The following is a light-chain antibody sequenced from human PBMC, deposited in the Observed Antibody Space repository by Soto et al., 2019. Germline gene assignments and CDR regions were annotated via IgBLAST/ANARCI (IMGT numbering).Light chain of an antibody. V-gene: IGLV1-40*01. Sequence: QSVLTQPPSLSGAPGQRVTISCTGSSSNIGAGYEVHWFQQLPGTAPKLLIYGNTNRPSGVPDRFSGSKSDTSASLAITGLRPEDEADYYCQSYDSSLSVLYVFGTGTKVTV. CDR1: SSNIGAGYE. CDR3: QSYDSSLSVLYV. CDR2: GNT. J-gene: IGLJ1*01.